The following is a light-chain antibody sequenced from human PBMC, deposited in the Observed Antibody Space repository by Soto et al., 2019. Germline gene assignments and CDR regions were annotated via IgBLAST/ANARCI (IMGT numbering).Light chain of an antibody. J-gene: IGKJ2*01. CDR2: SAS. V-gene: IGKV1-39*01. CDR1: QGVSAY. CDR3: QPSYRTPYT. Sequence: DIQMTQSPSSLSASVGDRVTITCRASQGVSAYLLWYQQTQGRAPKLLIYSASNLVRGVPSRFSGSGSGTNFTLTISSLQPEAFATYYCQPSYRTPYTFCQGTKLETK.